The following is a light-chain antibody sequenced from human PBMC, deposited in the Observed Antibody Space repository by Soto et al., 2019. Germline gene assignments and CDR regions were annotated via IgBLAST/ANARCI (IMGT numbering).Light chain of an antibody. J-gene: IGKJ1*01. V-gene: IGKV1-5*01. CDR1: QSISNW. CDR2: HAS. Sequence: IPMTHSPSTLPASLSYRFTLTSRASQSISNWLAWYQQKPGTAPKLLIYHASTLESGVPSRFSGSGSGTEFTLTISSLQPDDLATYYCQHYDRYQWTFGQGTKVDI. CDR3: QHYDRYQWT.